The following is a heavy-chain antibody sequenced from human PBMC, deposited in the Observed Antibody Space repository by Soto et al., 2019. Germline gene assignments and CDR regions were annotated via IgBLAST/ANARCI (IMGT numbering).Heavy chain of an antibody. D-gene: IGHD2-2*02. CDR3: ERQVPAAIRLGWFDP. CDR1: GVSISRSTYY. V-gene: IGHV4-39*01. CDR2: IYYSGST. J-gene: IGHJ5*02. Sequence: ETLCLTCPVSGVSISRSTYYWGWIRQPPGKGLEWIGSIYYSGSTYYRPSLKSRVTISVDTSKNQFSLKLSSVTAADTAVYYCERQVPAAIRLGWFDPWGQGTPVTVYS.